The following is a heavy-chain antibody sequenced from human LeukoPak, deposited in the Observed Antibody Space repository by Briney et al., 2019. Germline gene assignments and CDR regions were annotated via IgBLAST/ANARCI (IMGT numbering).Heavy chain of an antibody. J-gene: IGHJ4*02. Sequence: SETLPLTCTVSGGSISSSSYYWGWIRQPPGKGLEWIGSIFYSGITFYNPSLKSRVTISVDTSKNQFSLKLTSVTAADTAVYYCARHFRLMGVVTNGYFDYWGQGTLVTVSS. CDR3: ARHFRLMGVVTNGYFDY. V-gene: IGHV4-39*01. CDR2: IFYSGIT. D-gene: IGHD4-23*01. CDR1: GGSISSSSYY.